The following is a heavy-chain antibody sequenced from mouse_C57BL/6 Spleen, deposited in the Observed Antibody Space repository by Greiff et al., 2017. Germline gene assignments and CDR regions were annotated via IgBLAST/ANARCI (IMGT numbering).Heavy chain of an antibody. J-gene: IGHJ2*01. CDR2: IDPSDSYT. Sequence: QVQLQQPGAELVKPGASVKLSCKASGYTFTSYWMQWVKQRPGQGLEWIGEIDPSDSYTNYNQKFKGKATLTVDTYSSTAYMQLSSLTSEDSAVYYCARGSVTCDFDDWGQGTTLTVSS. V-gene: IGHV1-50*01. D-gene: IGHD2-1*01. CDR3: ARGSVTCDFDD. CDR1: GYTFTSYW.